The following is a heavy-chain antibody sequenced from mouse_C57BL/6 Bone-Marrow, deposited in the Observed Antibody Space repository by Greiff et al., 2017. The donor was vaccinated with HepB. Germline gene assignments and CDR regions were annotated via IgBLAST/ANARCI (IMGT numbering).Heavy chain of an antibody. CDR2: INPYNGDT. Sequence: EVQLQQSGPELVKPGDSVKISCKASGYSFTGYFMNWVMQSHGKSLEWIGRINPYNGDTFYNQKFKGKATLTVDKSSSTAHMELRSLTSEDSAVYYCARRGEDYDYFDHWGQGTTLTVSS. CDR3: ARRGEDYDYFDH. D-gene: IGHD2-4*01. J-gene: IGHJ2*01. V-gene: IGHV1-20*01. CDR1: GYSFTGYF.